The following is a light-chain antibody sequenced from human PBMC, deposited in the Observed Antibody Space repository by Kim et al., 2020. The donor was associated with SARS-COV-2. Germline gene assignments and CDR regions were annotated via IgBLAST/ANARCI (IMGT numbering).Light chain of an antibody. CDR1: NIESKN. Sequence: SVALGQTASITCGGNNIESKNVPWYQQKPGQAPVLVIYINSNRPSGIPERFSGSNSGNTATLTISRAQAGDEADYYCQVWGSSTVVFGGGTQLTVL. V-gene: IGLV3-9*01. CDR2: INS. CDR3: QVWGSSTVV. J-gene: IGLJ2*01.